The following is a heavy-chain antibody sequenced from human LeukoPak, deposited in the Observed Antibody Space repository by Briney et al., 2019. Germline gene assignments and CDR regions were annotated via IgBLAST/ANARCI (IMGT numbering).Heavy chain of an antibody. V-gene: IGHV4-30-4*01. CDR2: IYYSGST. D-gene: IGHD1-1*01. J-gene: IGHJ4*02. CDR1: GGSISSGDYY. CDR3: ARQKRPTDHFDY. Sequence: SQTLSLTCTVSGGSISSGDYYWSWIRQPPGKGLEWIGYIYYSGSTYYNPSLKSRVTISVDTSKNQFSLKLSSVTAADTAVYYCARQKRPTDHFDYWGQGTLVTVSS.